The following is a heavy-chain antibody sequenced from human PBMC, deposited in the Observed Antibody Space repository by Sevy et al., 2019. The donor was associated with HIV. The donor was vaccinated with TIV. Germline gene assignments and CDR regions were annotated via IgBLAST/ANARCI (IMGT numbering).Heavy chain of an antibody. J-gene: IGHJ4*02. V-gene: IGHV3-9*01. Sequence: GGSLRLSCSASGFIFDDYAMHWIRQAPGKGLEWVASINWNSNNIGHADSVKGRFTISRDNARNSLYLQMNSLTSADKAFYYCAKGGIGSFWSAIDYWGRGTLVTVSS. D-gene: IGHD1-26*01. CDR2: INWNSNNI. CDR1: GFIFDDYA. CDR3: AKGGIGSFWSAIDY.